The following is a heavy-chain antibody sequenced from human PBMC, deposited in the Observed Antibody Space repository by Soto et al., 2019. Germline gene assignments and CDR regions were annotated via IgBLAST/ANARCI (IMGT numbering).Heavy chain of an antibody. V-gene: IGHV1-18*04. CDR3: ARRDPATYMRLPFDY. J-gene: IGHJ4*02. CDR2: ISTHSGNT. CDR1: GYTFSTYG. D-gene: IGHD6-25*01. Sequence: QIQLVQSGAEVKKPGASVTVSCKASGYTFSTYGISWVRQAPGQGLEWMGWISTHSGNTGYTQKFQGRVSMTRDTSTNIAYMELRSLTSDDTAVYYCARRDPATYMRLPFDYWGQGTLVTVSS.